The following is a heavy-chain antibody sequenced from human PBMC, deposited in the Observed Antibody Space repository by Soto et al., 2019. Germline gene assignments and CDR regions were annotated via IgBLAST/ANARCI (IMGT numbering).Heavy chain of an antibody. CDR2: VYSGGST. CDR3: ARGDDAFDI. J-gene: IGHJ3*02. CDR1: GFTVSSKY. Sequence: GGSLRLSCAASGFTVSSKYMSWVRQAPGKGLEWVSVVYSGGSTYSPDSVKGRFAISRDNSKNNLYIQRNSLRAEDTAVYYCARGDDAFDIWGQGTMVTVSS. V-gene: IGHV3-53*01.